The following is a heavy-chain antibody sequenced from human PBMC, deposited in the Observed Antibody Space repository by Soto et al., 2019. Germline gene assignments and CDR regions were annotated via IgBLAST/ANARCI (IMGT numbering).Heavy chain of an antibody. J-gene: IGHJ5*02. CDR2: INAGNGNT. CDR3: ARVAPSVGSVPRFDP. D-gene: IGHD3-10*01. CDR1: GYTFTAYN. Sequence: QVQLVQSGAEVKEPGASVRVSCKAFGYTFTAYNTHWLRQAPGQGLEWMGWINAGNGNTRSSRKFQGRVIITRDTSATTAYLEVDSLRSEDTAIYYCARVAPSVGSVPRFDPWGQGTLLTVSS. V-gene: IGHV1-3*01.